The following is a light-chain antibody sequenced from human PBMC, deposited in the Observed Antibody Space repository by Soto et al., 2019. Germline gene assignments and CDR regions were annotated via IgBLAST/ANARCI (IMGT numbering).Light chain of an antibody. CDR1: TSNIGTNT. V-gene: IGLV1-44*01. J-gene: IGLJ3*02. CDR2: GNH. Sequence: QSVLNQPPSASGTLGQGVTISCSGSTSNIGTNTVNWYQQVPGTAPKVLIYGNHQRPSGVPDRFSGSKSGTSASLVISGLQSDDEADYYCAAWDDSVWVFGGGSKLTVL. CDR3: AAWDDSVWV.